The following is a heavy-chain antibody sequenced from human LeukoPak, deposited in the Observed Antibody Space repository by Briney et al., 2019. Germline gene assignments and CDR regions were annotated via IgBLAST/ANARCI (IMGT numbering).Heavy chain of an antibody. CDR1: GFTFGDYA. D-gene: IGHD6-13*01. Sequence: PGGSLRLSCTASGFTFGDYAMSWVRQAPGKGLEWVGFIRSKAYGGTTEYAASVKGRFTISRDDSKSIAYLQMNSLKTEDTAVYYCVLGAAAGAYYGMDVWGQGTTVTVSS. CDR3: VLGAAAGAYYGMDV. CDR2: IRSKAYGGTT. V-gene: IGHV3-49*04. J-gene: IGHJ6*02.